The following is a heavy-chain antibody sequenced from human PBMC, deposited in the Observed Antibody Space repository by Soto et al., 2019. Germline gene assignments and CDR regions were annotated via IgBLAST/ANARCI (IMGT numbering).Heavy chain of an antibody. CDR2: INHSGST. Sequence: SETLSLTCAVYGGSFSGYYWSWIRQPPGKGLEWIGEINHSGSTNYNPSLKSRVTISVDTSKNQFSLKLSSVTAADTAVYYCARGMIRGVIGYYYYMDVWGKGTTVTVSS. CDR1: GGSFSGYY. CDR3: ARGMIRGVIGYYYYMDV. D-gene: IGHD3-10*01. J-gene: IGHJ6*03. V-gene: IGHV4-34*01.